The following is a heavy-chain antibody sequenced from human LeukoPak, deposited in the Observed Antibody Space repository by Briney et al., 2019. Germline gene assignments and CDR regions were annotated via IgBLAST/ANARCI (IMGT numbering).Heavy chain of an antibody. V-gene: IGHV3-7*01. Sequence: GGSLRLSCAASGFTFSSYWMSWVRQAPGKGLEWVANIKQDGSEKYYVDSVKGRFTISRDNAKNSLYLQMNSLRAEDTAVYYCVMGYGDYVGSFDYWGQGTLVTVSS. D-gene: IGHD4-17*01. CDR2: IKQDGSEK. CDR3: VMGYGDYVGSFDY. J-gene: IGHJ4*02. CDR1: GFTFSSYW.